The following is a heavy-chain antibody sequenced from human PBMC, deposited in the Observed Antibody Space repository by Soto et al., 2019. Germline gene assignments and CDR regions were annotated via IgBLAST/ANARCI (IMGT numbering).Heavy chain of an antibody. J-gene: IGHJ5*02. CDR1: GYTFTSYG. CDR3: ARDPGQQQLVRLSPGWFDP. V-gene: IGHV1-18*01. D-gene: IGHD6-13*01. CDR2: ISAYNGNT. Sequence: QVQLVQSGAEVKKPGASVKVSCKASGYTFTSYGISWVRQAPGQGLEWMGWISAYNGNTNYAQKLQGRVTMTTDTSTSPAYMELRSLRSDDTAVYYCARDPGQQQLVRLSPGWFDPWGQGTLVTVSS.